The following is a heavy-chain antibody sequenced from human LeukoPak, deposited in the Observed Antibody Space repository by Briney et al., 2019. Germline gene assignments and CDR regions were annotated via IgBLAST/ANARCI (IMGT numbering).Heavy chain of an antibody. CDR2: IYYSGST. CDR3: ARTTYYYYMDV. V-gene: IGHV4-59*12. J-gene: IGHJ6*03. CDR1: GGSISSYY. D-gene: IGHD1-1*01. Sequence: SETLSLTCTVSGGSISSYYWSWIRQPPGKGLEWIGYIYYSGSTNYNPSLKSRVTISVDTSKNQFSLKLSSVTAADTAMYYCARTTYYYYMDVWGEGTTVTVSS.